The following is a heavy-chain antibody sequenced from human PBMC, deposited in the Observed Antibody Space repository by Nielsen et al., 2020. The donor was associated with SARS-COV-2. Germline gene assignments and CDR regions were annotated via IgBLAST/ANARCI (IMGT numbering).Heavy chain of an antibody. CDR1: GYSFSDDW. CDR2: IYPSDFDT. D-gene: IGHD1-26*01. CDR3: AKSGSYKAAYYFDS. V-gene: IGHV5-51*01. J-gene: IGHJ4*02. Sequence: GESLKISCQGSGYSFSDDWIGWVRQMPGNGLEWIGIIYPSDFDTRYSPSFEGQVTISFDKSIKTAYLQWSSLKASDSAMYYCAKSGSYKAAYYFDSWGQGTLVTVSS.